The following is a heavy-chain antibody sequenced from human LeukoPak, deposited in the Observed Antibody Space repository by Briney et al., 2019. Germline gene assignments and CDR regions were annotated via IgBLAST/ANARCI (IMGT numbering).Heavy chain of an antibody. CDR1: GYTFTSLD. CDR2: MKSNNGHT. J-gene: IGHJ4*02. CDR3: ARGPPNWGMVGY. Sequence: GASVKVSCKASGYTFTSLDFNWVRQATGQGLEWMGWMKSNNGHTGYARKFQGRVTMTRDTSISTAYMELSSLTFEDTAVYYCARGPPNWGMVGYWGQGTLVTVSS. V-gene: IGHV1-8*01. D-gene: IGHD7-27*01.